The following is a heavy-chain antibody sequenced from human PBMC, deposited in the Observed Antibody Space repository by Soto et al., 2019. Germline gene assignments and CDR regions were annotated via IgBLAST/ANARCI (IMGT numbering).Heavy chain of an antibody. Sequence: VGSLRLSGSASGFTFSSYAMHWVRKAPGKGLEWVAVISYDGSNKYYADSVKGRFTISRDNSKNTLYLQMNSLRAEDTAVYYCARSPEKYCSGGSCYFDYFDYWGQGTLVTVSS. CDR2: ISYDGSNK. CDR3: ARSPEKYCSGGSCYFDYFDY. V-gene: IGHV3-30-3*01. J-gene: IGHJ4*02. D-gene: IGHD2-15*01. CDR1: GFTFSSYA.